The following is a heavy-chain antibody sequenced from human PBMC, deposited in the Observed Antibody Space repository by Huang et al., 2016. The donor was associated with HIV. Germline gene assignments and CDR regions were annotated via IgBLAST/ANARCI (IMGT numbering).Heavy chain of an antibody. CDR1: GFIFRSYG. D-gene: IGHD6-19*01. CDR2: ITYDGGNE. Sequence: QVHLVESGGGVVQPGGSLRLSCAASGFIFRSYGMHWVRQAPGKGREGVAVITYDGGNEYYTDFVRGRFTISRDNSKNTMYLQMDSLRAEDTAVYYCAKDQGSGWFGIDYWGQGNLVTVSS. V-gene: IGHV3-30*18. CDR3: AKDQGSGWFGIDY. J-gene: IGHJ4*02.